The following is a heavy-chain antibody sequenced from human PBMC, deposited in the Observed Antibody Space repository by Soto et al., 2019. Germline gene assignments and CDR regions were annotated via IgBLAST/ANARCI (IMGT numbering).Heavy chain of an antibody. V-gene: IGHV5-51*01. CDR3: ARVHYYDSSGYYYGGLPYYYYGMDF. CDR2: IYPGDSDT. CDR1: GYSFTSYW. J-gene: IGHJ6*02. D-gene: IGHD3-22*01. Sequence: GESLNISCKGSGYSFTSYWIGWVRQMPGKGLEWMGIIYPGDSDTRYSPSFQGQVTISADKSISTAYLQWSSLKASDTAMYYCARVHYYDSSGYYYGGLPYYYYGMDFWGQGTTVTVSS.